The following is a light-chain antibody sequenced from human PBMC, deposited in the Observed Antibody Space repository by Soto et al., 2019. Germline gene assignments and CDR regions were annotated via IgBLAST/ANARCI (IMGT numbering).Light chain of an antibody. CDR1: QSVSNS. Sequence: EIVMTQSRATLSASPGERATLSWRASQSVSNSLAWYQQTVGQAPTLLIFGASTRATGIPARFSGSGSGTEFTLTITSLQSEDFAVYFCQQYNNWPWTFGQGTKVDIK. V-gene: IGKV3-15*01. CDR3: QQYNNWPWT. J-gene: IGKJ1*01. CDR2: GAS.